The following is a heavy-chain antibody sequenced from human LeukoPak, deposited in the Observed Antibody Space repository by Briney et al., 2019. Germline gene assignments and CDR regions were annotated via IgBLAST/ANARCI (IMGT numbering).Heavy chain of an antibody. J-gene: IGHJ4*02. CDR2: VSGSGGTT. CDR3: AKSDYYDSSGHPSSFEY. Sequence: GGSLRLSCAAFGFPFSSYAMSWVRQAPGKGLEWVSGVSGSGGTTYYADTVKGRFTISRDNSKRTLYLQMNSLRAEDTAVYYCAKSDYYDSSGHPSSFEYWGQGTLVTVSS. D-gene: IGHD3-22*01. V-gene: IGHV3-23*01. CDR1: GFPFSSYA.